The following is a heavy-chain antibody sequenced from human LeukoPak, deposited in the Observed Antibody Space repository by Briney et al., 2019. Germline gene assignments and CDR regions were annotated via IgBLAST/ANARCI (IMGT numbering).Heavy chain of an antibody. CDR2: INPSGSTI. Sequence: GGSLRLSCAASGFNFSTYAMTWVRQAPGRGLEWVSSINPSGSTIFYADSVKGRFTISRDNAKNSLYLQMNSLRAEDTALYFCASGIRERGFDYWGQGTLVTVSS. J-gene: IGHJ4*02. V-gene: IGHV3-21*01. CDR3: ASGIRERGFDY. CDR1: GFNFSTYA. D-gene: IGHD1-1*01.